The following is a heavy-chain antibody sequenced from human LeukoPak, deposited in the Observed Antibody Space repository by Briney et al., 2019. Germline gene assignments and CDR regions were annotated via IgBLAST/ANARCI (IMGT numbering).Heavy chain of an antibody. V-gene: IGHV3-33*01. Sequence: GGSLRLSCAASGFTFSSYGMHWVRQAPGKGLEWVAVIWYDGSNKYYADSVKGRFTISRGNSKNTLYLQMNSLRAEDTAVYYCARDGLSSGWLQDYWGQGTLVTVSS. J-gene: IGHJ4*02. CDR2: IWYDGSNK. CDR3: ARDGLSSGWLQDY. CDR1: GFTFSSYG. D-gene: IGHD6-19*01.